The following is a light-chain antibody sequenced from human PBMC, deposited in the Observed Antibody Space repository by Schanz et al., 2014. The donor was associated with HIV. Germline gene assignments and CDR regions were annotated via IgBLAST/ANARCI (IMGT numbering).Light chain of an antibody. CDR2: NTY. J-gene: IGLJ3*02. V-gene: IGLV1-44*01. Sequence: QSVLTQPPSASGTPGQRVTISCSGSSSTFRSNAVNWYQQLPGTAPKLLIYNTYPRPSGVPDRFSGSQSGTSASLAISGLQAEDEADFFCATWDDSLKGWVFGGGTKLTVL. CDR3: ATWDDSLKGWV. CDR1: SSTFRSNA.